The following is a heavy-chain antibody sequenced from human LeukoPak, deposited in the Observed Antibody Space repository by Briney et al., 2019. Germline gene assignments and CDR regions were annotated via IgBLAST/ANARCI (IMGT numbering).Heavy chain of an antibody. V-gene: IGHV1-18*01. D-gene: IGHD4-17*01. CDR2: ISAYNGNT. Sequence: ASVKVTCRASGYNFTSYGSSWVRQAPGQGLEWMGWISAYNGNTNYSQKLQGRVTMTTDTSTSTAYMELRSLLYDAAAVYYCARGDDYGDYWGLYWGQGTLVTVSS. J-gene: IGHJ4*02. CDR1: GYNFTSYG. CDR3: ARGDDYGDYWGLY.